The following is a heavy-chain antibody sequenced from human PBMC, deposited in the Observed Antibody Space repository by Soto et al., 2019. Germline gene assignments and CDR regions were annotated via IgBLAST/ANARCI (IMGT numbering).Heavy chain of an antibody. Sequence: PSQTLSLTCAISGDSVSSNSAAWNWIRQSPSRGLEWLGRTYYRSKWYNDYAVSVKSRITINPDTSKNQFSLQLNSVTPEDTAVYYCAREPLYSSSWSKNWFDPWGQGTLVTVSS. J-gene: IGHJ5*02. CDR2: TYYRSKWYN. CDR3: AREPLYSSSWSKNWFDP. CDR1: GDSVSSNSAA. D-gene: IGHD6-13*01. V-gene: IGHV6-1*01.